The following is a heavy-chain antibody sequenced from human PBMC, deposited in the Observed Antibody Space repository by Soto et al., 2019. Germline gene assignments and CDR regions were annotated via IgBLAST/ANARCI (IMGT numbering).Heavy chain of an antibody. CDR2: VYYSGST. V-gene: IGHV4-59*02. CDR1: GGSVSNSY. J-gene: IGHJ4*02. D-gene: IGHD1-26*01. Sequence: SETLSVTCTVSGGSVSNSYWGWIRQPPGKGLEWVAYVYYSGSTNYNPSLGSRVTISVDKSKNQFSLKMTSVTGADTAVYYCARGRSHEWELLVQYFDYWGQGTLVTVSS. CDR3: ARGRSHEWELLVQYFDY.